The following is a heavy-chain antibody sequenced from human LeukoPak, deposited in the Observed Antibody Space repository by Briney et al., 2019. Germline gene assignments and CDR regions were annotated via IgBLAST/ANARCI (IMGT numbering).Heavy chain of an antibody. V-gene: IGHV1-69*04. Sequence: ASVKVSCKASGGTFSSYAISWVRQAPGQGLEWMGRIIPILGIANYAQKFQGRATITADKSTSTAYMELSSLRSEDTAVYYCARDRSGGLRGYGDYRYYYYGMDVWGQGTTVTVSS. CDR1: GGTFSSYA. CDR2: IIPILGIA. D-gene: IGHD4-17*01. J-gene: IGHJ6*02. CDR3: ARDRSGGLRGYGDYRYYYYGMDV.